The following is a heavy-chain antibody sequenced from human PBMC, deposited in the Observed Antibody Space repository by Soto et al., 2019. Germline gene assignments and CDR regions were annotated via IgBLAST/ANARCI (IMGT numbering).Heavy chain of an antibody. V-gene: IGHV6-1*01. J-gene: IGHJ6*02. CDR3: ASSRYCTNGVCYSDYYYYGMDV. CDR2: TYYRSKWYN. Sequence: SQTLSLTCAISGDSVSSNSAAWNWIRQSPSRGLEWLGRTYYRSKWYNDYAVSVKSRITINPDTSKNQFSLQLNSVTPEDTAVYYCASSRYCTNGVCYSDYYYYGMDVWGQGTTVTVS. D-gene: IGHD2-8*01. CDR1: GDSVSSNSAA.